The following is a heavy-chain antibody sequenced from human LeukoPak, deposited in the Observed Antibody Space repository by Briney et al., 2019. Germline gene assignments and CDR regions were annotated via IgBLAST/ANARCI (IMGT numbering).Heavy chain of an antibody. CDR2: IKSDGSGT. D-gene: IGHD2-21*01. CDR3: ARVPRRFCVGWTCSPFWYFDL. J-gene: IGHJ2*01. V-gene: IGHV3-74*01. CDR1: GITLSNYW. Sequence: GGSLRLSCAASGITLSNYWMHWVRHAPGKGLVWVSLIKSDGSGTSYADSVKGRFTISRDYTKNTLYLDMSSLRAEDTALYYCARVPRRFCVGWTCSPFWYFDLWGRGTLVTVSS.